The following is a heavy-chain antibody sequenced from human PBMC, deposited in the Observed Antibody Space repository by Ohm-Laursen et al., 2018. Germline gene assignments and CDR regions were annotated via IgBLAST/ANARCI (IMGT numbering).Heavy chain of an antibody. J-gene: IGHJ3*02. Sequence: GSLRLSCSASGFTFSTYAMTWVRQAPGKWLEWVSAISESDGNTYYADSVKGRFTISRDNSKNTLYLQMNSLRAEDTAVYYCAKDGSGYFLLNQAMGAFDIWGQGTMVTVSS. CDR2: ISESDGNT. D-gene: IGHD3-22*01. CDR3: AKDGSGYFLLNQAMGAFDI. CDR1: GFTFSTYA. V-gene: IGHV3-23*01.